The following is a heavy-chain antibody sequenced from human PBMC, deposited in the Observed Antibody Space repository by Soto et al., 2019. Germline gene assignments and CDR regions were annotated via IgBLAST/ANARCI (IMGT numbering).Heavy chain of an antibody. Sequence: PGESLKISCKGSGYSFTSYWIGWVRQMPGKGLEWMGIIYPGDSDTRYSPSFQGQVTISADKSISTAYLQWSSLKASDTAMYYCARLRYCGGDCSEYNWFDPWGQGILVTVSS. CDR3: ARLRYCGGDCSEYNWFDP. D-gene: IGHD2-21*02. V-gene: IGHV5-51*01. CDR2: IYPGDSDT. CDR1: GYSFTSYW. J-gene: IGHJ5*02.